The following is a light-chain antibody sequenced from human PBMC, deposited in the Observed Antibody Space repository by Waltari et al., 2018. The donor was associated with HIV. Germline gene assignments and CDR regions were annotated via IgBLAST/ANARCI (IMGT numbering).Light chain of an antibody. Sequence: QSVLTQPPSVSAAPGQKVTISCSGSSSNIGHNYVSWYQQLPGTAPKLLIYDNNKRPSGIPDRFSGSKSGTSATLGITGLQTGDEADYYCGTWDSSLSAGGVFGTGTKVTVL. CDR3: GTWDSSLSAGGV. J-gene: IGLJ1*01. CDR1: SSNIGHNY. CDR2: DNN. V-gene: IGLV1-51*01.